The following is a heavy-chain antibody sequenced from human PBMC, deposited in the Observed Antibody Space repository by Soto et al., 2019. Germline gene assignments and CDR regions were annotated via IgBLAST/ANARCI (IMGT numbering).Heavy chain of an antibody. J-gene: IGHJ3*02. D-gene: IGHD2-15*01. Sequence: GGSLRLSCAASGFTFPRFGMHWVRQAPGKGLEWVAIIWYDGSNKYYADSVKGRFTISRDNSKNTLYLQMNSLRAEDTAVYYCAKDIVVVVAASAFDIWGQGTMVTVSS. CDR2: IWYDGSNK. CDR3: AKDIVVVVAASAFDI. V-gene: IGHV3-33*06. CDR1: GFTFPRFG.